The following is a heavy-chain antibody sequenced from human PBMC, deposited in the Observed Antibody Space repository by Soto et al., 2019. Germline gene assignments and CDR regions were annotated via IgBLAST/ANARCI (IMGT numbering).Heavy chain of an antibody. V-gene: IGHV3-23*01. CDR3: ARCDQGPPYYYYMDV. Sequence: GGSLRLSCAASGFTFSSYAMSWVRQAPGKGLEWVSAISGSGGSTYYADSVKGRFTISRDNSKNTLYLQMNSLRAEDTAVYYCARCDQGPPYYYYMDVWGKGTTVTVSS. CDR2: ISGSGGST. J-gene: IGHJ6*03. CDR1: GFTFSSYA.